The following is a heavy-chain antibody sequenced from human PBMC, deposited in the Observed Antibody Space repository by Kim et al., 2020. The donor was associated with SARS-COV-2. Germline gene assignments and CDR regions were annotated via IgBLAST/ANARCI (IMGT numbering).Heavy chain of an antibody. D-gene: IGHD5-12*01. CDR1: GGSFSGYY. CDR3: ARGGGEWLRFRSYNWFHP. Sequence: SETLSLTCAVYGGSFSGYYWSWIRQPPGKGLEWIGEINHSGSTNYNPSLKSRVTISVDTSKNQFSLKLSSVTAADTAVYYCARGGGEWLRFRSYNWFHP. J-gene: IGHJ5*02. CDR2: INHSGST. V-gene: IGHV4-34*01.